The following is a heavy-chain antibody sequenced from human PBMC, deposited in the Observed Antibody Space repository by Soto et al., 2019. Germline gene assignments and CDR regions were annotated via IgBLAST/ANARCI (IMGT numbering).Heavy chain of an antibody. CDR3: ASMTYSSSWYGDLNSYNWFDP. CDR1: GGSISSSSYY. Sequence: SETLSLTCTVSGGSISSSSYYWGWIRQPPGKGLEWIGSIYYSGSTYYNPSLKSRVTISVDTSKNQFSLKLSSVTAADTAVYYCASMTYSSSWYGDLNSYNWFDPWGQGTLVTVSS. D-gene: IGHD6-13*01. J-gene: IGHJ5*02. CDR2: IYYSGST. V-gene: IGHV4-39*01.